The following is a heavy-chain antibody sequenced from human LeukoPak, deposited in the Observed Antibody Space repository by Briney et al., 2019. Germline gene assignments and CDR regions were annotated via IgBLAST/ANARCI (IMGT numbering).Heavy chain of an antibody. CDR1: GGSFSGYY. J-gene: IGHJ6*02. CDR2: INHSGST. V-gene: IGHV4-34*01. Sequence: LETLSLTCAVYGGSFSGYYWSWIRQPPGKGLEWIGEINHSGSTNYNPSLKSRVTISVDTSKNQFSLKLSSVTAADTAVYYCARGQRIAVAGYYYYYGMDVWGQGTTVTVSS. D-gene: IGHD6-19*01. CDR3: ARGQRIAVAGYYYYYGMDV.